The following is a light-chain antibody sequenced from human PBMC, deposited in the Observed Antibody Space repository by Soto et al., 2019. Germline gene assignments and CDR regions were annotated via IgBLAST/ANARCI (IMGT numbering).Light chain of an antibody. CDR3: SSYTSTSSYV. CDR2: EVS. Sequence: QSVLTQPASVSGSPGQSITVSCTGTSSDVGGYNSVSWYQQHPGKPPKLIIYEVSNRPSGVSDRFSGSKSGNTASLTISGLQAEDEAAYYCSSYTSTSSYVLANGTKVT. J-gene: IGLJ1*01. CDR1: SSDVGGYNS. V-gene: IGLV2-14*03.